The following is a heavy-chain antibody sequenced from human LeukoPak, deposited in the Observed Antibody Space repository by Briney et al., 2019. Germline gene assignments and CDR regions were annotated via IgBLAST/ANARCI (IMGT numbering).Heavy chain of an antibody. J-gene: IGHJ3*02. D-gene: IGHD4-17*01. CDR2: IYHSGST. Sequence: SETLSLTCTVSGGSISSGGYYWSWIRQPPGKGLEWIGYIYHSGSTYYNPSLKSRVTISVDRSKNQFSLKLSSVTAADTAVYYCASYVDVNGDYGDAFDIWGQGTMVTVSS. CDR1: GGSISSGGYY. CDR3: ASYVDVNGDYGDAFDI. V-gene: IGHV4-30-2*01.